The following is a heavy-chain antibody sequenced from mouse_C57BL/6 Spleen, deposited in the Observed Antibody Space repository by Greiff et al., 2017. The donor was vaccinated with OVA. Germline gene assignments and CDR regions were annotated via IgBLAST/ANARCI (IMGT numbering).Heavy chain of an antibody. CDR3: ARVGYEGNYLDY. V-gene: IGHV3-1*01. Sequence: VQLKESGPGMVKPSQSLSLTCTVTGYSITSGYDWHWIRHFPGNKLEWMGYISYSGSTNYNPSLKSRISITHDTSKNHFFLKLNSVTTEDTATYYCARVGYEGNYLDYWGQGTTLTVSS. J-gene: IGHJ2*01. D-gene: IGHD2-3*01. CDR1: GYSITSGYD. CDR2: ISYSGST.